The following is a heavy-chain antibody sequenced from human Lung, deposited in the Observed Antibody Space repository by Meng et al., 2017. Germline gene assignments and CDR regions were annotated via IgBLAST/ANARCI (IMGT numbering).Heavy chain of an antibody. Sequence: EVQPVESGGGLVKPGGSLRLSCAASGFTLSDYSMNWVRRAPGKGLEWVSSISESGNYRYYADSVKGRFTVTRDNAKNSLYLQMNSLRAEDTAVYYCARGDGSGSLFENWGQGTLVTVSS. CDR1: GFTLSDYS. CDR2: ISESGNYR. J-gene: IGHJ4*02. CDR3: ARGDGSGSLFEN. V-gene: IGHV3-21*01. D-gene: IGHD3-10*01.